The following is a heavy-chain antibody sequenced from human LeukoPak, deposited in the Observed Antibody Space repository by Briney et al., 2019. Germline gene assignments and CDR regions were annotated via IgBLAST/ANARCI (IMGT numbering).Heavy chain of an antibody. Sequence: PGGSLRLSCAASGFTFSSYAMSWVRQAPGKGLEWVSAISGSGGSTYYADSVKGRFTISRDNAKNSLYLQMNSLRAEDTAVYYCARTTVTMYYFDYWGQGTLVTVSS. V-gene: IGHV3-23*01. CDR3: ARTTVTMYYFDY. CDR2: ISGSGGST. J-gene: IGHJ4*02. D-gene: IGHD4-17*01. CDR1: GFTFSSYA.